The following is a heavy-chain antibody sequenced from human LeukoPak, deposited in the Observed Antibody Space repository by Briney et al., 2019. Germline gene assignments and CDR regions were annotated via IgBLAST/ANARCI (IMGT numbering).Heavy chain of an antibody. Sequence: GGSLRLSCSASGFTFSSYAMHWVRQAPGKGLEYVSAISSNGGSTYYADSVKGRFTISRDNSKNTLYLQMSSLRAEDTAVYYCVISSVCSGGSCYPDAFDIWGQGTMVTVSS. CDR3: VISSVCSGGSCYPDAFDI. CDR1: GFTFSSYA. D-gene: IGHD2-15*01. V-gene: IGHV3-64D*06. J-gene: IGHJ3*02. CDR2: ISSNGGST.